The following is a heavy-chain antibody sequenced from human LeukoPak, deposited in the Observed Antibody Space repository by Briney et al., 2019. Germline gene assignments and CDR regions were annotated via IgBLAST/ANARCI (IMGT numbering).Heavy chain of an antibody. CDR1: GFTFISYA. CDR2: ISSNGGST. Sequence: GGSLRLSCAASGFTFISYAMHWVRQAPGKGLEYVSTISSNGGSTYYVNSVKGRFTISRDNSKNTLFLQMGSLRAEDMAVYYCARGTYYDSSGYYFFDYWGQGTLVTVSS. D-gene: IGHD3-22*01. CDR3: ARGTYYDSSGYYFFDY. J-gene: IGHJ4*02. V-gene: IGHV3-64*01.